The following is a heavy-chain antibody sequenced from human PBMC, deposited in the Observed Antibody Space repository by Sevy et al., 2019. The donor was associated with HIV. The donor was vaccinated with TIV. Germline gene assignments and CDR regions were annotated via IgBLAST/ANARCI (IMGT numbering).Heavy chain of an antibody. V-gene: IGHV1-2*06. CDR1: GYIFSDYN. CDR3: VREDINAPRTLLSFDI. CDR2: INPNSGVT. Sequence: ASVKVSRKTTGYIFSDYNMHWVRQAPGQGLEWMALINPNSGVTIYAHNFRGRVSVTRDTSMSTAYMELSGLTSDDTAVYYCVREDINAPRTLLSFDIWSQGTMVTVSS. J-gene: IGHJ3*02. D-gene: IGHD3-3*01.